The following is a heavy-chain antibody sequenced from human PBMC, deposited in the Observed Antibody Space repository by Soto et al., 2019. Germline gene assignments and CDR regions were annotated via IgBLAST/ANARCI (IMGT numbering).Heavy chain of an antibody. Sequence: ASVKVSCEASGYTFTGYYMHWVRQAPGQGLEWMGWINPNSGGTNYAQKFQGRVTMTRDTSISTAYMELSRLRSDDTAVYYCARAGDSSSWYIGYWDQGTLVTVSS. J-gene: IGHJ4*02. V-gene: IGHV1-2*02. CDR2: INPNSGGT. CDR1: GYTFTGYY. D-gene: IGHD6-13*01. CDR3: ARAGDSSSWYIGY.